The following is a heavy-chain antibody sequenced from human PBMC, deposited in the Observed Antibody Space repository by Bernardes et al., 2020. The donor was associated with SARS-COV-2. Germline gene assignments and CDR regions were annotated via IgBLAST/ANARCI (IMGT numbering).Heavy chain of an antibody. Sequence: ASVKVSCKVSGYTLTELSMHWVRQAPGKGLEWMGGFDPEDGETIYAQKFQGRVTMTEDTSTDTAYMELSSLRSEDTAVYYCATTSPGPGVRVWFDPWGQGTLVSVSS. CDR3: ATTSPGPGVRVWFDP. J-gene: IGHJ5*02. CDR2: FDPEDGET. V-gene: IGHV1-24*01. D-gene: IGHD2-8*01. CDR1: GYTLTELS.